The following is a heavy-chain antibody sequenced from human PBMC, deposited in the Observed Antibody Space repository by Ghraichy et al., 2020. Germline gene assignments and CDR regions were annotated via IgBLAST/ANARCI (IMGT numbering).Heavy chain of an antibody. D-gene: IGHD1-26*01. CDR2: VRGGGDGA. J-gene: IGHJ4*02. CDR3: AKDRYTRSYYVSALDY. V-gene: IGHV3-23*01. Sequence: SLNISCAASGFTFTSYAMSWVRQAPGKGLEWVSAVRGGGDGAYYADSVKGRFTISRDNSMSTLYLQMNNLGAEDTAVYYCAKDRYTRSYYVSALDYWGQGTLVTVSS. CDR1: GFTFTSYA.